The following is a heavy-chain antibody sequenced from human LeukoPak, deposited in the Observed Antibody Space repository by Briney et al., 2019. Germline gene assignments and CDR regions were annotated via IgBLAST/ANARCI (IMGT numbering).Heavy chain of an antibody. J-gene: IGHJ5*02. Sequence: SETLSLTCTVSGGSISSYYWSWIRQPPGKGLEWIGYIYYSGSTNYNPSLKSRVTISVDTSKNQFSLKLSSVTAADTAVYYCARGPQYPWFDPWGQGTLVTVSS. CDR2: IYYSGST. D-gene: IGHD2-2*01. V-gene: IGHV4-59*12. CDR1: GGSISSYY. CDR3: ARGPQYPWFDP.